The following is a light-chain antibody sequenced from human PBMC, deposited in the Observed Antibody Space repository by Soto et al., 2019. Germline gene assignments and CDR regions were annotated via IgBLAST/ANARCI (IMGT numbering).Light chain of an antibody. CDR3: QKYNNWPLP. V-gene: IGKV3-15*01. CDR1: QSVHSN. CDR2: DTS. Sequence: EVVMTQSPATLSVSPGDRATLSCRASQSVHSNLAWYQQKPGQAPRLLIFDTSTRATDIPVRFTDGGSGTEFTLTISSLQSEDFAVYYCQKYNNWPLPFGGGTKVEI. J-gene: IGKJ4*01.